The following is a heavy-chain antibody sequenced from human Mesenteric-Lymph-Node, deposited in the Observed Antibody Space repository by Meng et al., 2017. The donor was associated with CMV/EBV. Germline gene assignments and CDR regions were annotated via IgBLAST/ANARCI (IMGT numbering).Heavy chain of an antibody. J-gene: IGHJ4*02. CDR1: GGSISSSNW. CDR2: IYHSGST. CDR3: ARDLYDVWSGYDSVEDY. D-gene: IGHD3-3*01. V-gene: IGHV4-4*02. Sequence: SETLSLTCAVSGGSISSSNWWSWVRQPPGKGLEWIGEIYHSGSTHYNPSLKSRVTISVDKSKNQFSLKLSSVTAADTAVYYCARDLYDVWSGYDSVEDYWGQGTLVTVSS.